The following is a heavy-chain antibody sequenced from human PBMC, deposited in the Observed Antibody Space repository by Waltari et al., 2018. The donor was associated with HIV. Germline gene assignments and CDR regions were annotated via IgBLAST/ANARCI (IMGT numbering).Heavy chain of an antibody. J-gene: IGHJ4*02. CDR2: IIPIFGTA. D-gene: IGHD2-21*02. CDR1: GGTFSSYA. V-gene: IGHV1-69*01. CDR3: AGGGGCGGDCYSNY. Sequence: QVQLVQSGAEVKKPGSSVKVSCKASGGTFSSYAISWVRQAPGQGLEWMGGIIPIFGTANYAQKFQGRVTVTADESTSTADMELGRLRSEDTAVYYWAGGGGCGGDCYSNYWGQGTLVTVSS.